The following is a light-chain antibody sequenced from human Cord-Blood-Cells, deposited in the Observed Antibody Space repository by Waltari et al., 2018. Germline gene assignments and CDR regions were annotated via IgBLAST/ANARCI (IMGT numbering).Light chain of an antibody. CDR1: QGVSSY. Sequence: EIVLTQSPATLSLSPGERATLSCRASQGVSSYLAWYQQKPGQAPRLLIYDASNRATGIPARFSGSGSGTDFTLTISSLGPEDFAVYYCQQRSNWITFGQGTRLEIK. CDR2: DAS. CDR3: QQRSNWIT. J-gene: IGKJ5*01. V-gene: IGKV3-11*01.